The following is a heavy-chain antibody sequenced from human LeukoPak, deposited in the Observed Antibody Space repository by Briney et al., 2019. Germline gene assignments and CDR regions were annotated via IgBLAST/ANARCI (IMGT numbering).Heavy chain of an antibody. CDR1: GFTFSDYY. D-gene: IGHD3-22*01. CDR2: VTNNNGAM. V-gene: IGHV3-11*04. Sequence: GGSLRLSCAASGFTFSDYYMGWIRQAPGKGLEWISYVTNNNGAMFYAGSLEGRFTIFRDNAKNSLYLQMNSLRPDDTAVYYCARALADNRGYYLGFDYWGRGTLVTVSS. CDR3: ARALADNRGYYLGFDY. J-gene: IGHJ4*02.